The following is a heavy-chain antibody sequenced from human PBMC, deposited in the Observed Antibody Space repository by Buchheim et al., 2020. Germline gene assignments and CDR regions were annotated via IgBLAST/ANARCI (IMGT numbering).Heavy chain of an antibody. CDR1: GASITSTDYY. CDR3: ASAPVVGTWLDS. V-gene: IGHV4-39*01. CDR2: IHSIGNT. J-gene: IGHJ5*01. Sequence: QVQLQESGPGLAKPSETLSLTCSVSGASITSTDYYWGWIRQPPGKGLEWIGSIHSIGNTYYSPSLKSRVTISVDTSKNQFSLNLNSVTVTDTAVYFCASAPVVGTWLDSWGQGTL.